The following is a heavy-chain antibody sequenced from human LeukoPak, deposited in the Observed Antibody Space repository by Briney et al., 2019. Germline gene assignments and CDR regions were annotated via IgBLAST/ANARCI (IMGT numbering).Heavy chain of an antibody. V-gene: IGHV3-30*03. D-gene: IGHD3-10*01. CDR2: TSYDGSNK. CDR3: ARDAGPRDYGSGSYLGY. Sequence: PGGSLRLSCAASGFTFSSYGMHWVRQAPGKGLEWVAVTSYDGSNKYYADSVKGRFSISRDNSKNTLFLQMNSLRAEDTAVYYCARDAGPRDYGSGSYLGYWGQGTLVTVSS. CDR1: GFTFSSYG. J-gene: IGHJ4*02.